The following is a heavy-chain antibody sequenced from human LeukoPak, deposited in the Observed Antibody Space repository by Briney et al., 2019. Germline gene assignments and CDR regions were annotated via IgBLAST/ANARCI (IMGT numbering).Heavy chain of an antibody. J-gene: IGHJ5*02. CDR1: GFAFSNDW. V-gene: IGHV3-74*01. Sequence: PGGSLRLAWAAAGFAFSNDWVHWVRQAPGKGRGWVSRINSEESSTSFAEYVRGRFAICREHDNHTLYLQMNTLRAEDTEVYYCARGHYDLWSGYNHSSTAFDPWGQGTLVTVSS. CDR2: INSEESST. CDR3: ARGHYDLWSGYNHSSTAFDP. D-gene: IGHD3-3*01.